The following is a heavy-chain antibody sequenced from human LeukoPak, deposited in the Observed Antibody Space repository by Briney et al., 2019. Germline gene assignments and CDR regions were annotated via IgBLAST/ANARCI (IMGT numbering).Heavy chain of an antibody. CDR3: AKDLTPDVPYGWGY. CDR2: IIGNALDI. Sequence: GGSLRLSCAASGFTFSIYAMNWVRQAPGKGLEWVSLIIGNALDILYAYSVKGRFTISRDNSKNMLYLQINSQRAEDTAGYCFAKDLTPDVPYGWGYWGQGGLVTVSS. CDR1: GFTFSIYA. D-gene: IGHD2-8*02. V-gene: IGHV3-23*01. J-gene: IGHJ4*02.